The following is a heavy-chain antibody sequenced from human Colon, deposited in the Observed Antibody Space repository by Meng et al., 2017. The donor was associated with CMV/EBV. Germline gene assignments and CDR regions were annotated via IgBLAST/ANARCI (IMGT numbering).Heavy chain of an antibody. CDR1: GLSFSSCA. Sequence: SGLSFSSCARSWVRLAPGKGLEWFSTISGSGGSTYFADSVKGRFTISRDNSKNTLYLQMNSLRAEDTAVYYCARFFPIGVVSTGYDYWGQGALVTVSS. CDR2: ISGSGGST. J-gene: IGHJ4*02. V-gene: IGHV3-23*01. D-gene: IGHD3-22*01. CDR3: ARFFPIGVVSTGYDY.